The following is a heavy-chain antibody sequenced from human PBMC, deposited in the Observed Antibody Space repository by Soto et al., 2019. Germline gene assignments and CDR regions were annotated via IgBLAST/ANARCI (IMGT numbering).Heavy chain of an antibody. J-gene: IGHJ5*02. Sequence: SETLSLTCTVSGGSVSSSYWSWVRQPAGKGLEWIGRIHTRGIINYNPSLTGRVTMSVDTSKNQVFLRLSSVSAADTGVYYCARGHSSRSGYYDVAWGQGTLVTVSS. CDR1: GGSVSSSY. V-gene: IGHV4-4*07. CDR3: ARGHSSRSGYYDVA. D-gene: IGHD3-22*01. CDR2: IHTRGII.